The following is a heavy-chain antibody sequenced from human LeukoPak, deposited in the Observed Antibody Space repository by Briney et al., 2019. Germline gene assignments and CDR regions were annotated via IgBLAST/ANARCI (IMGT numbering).Heavy chain of an antibody. V-gene: IGHV3-7*03. CDR3: ARECGGDCYYFDY. CDR2: IKQDGSEK. J-gene: IGHJ4*02. Sequence: GSLRLSCAASGFTFSSYWMSWVRQAPGKGLEWVANIKQDGSEKYYVDSVKGRFTISRDNAKNSLYLQMNSLRAEDTAVYYCARECGGDCYYFDYWGQGTLVTVSS. D-gene: IGHD2-21*02. CDR1: GFTFSSYW.